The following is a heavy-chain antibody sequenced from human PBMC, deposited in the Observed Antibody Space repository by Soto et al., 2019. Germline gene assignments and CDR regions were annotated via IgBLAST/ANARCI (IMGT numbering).Heavy chain of an antibody. J-gene: IGHJ6*03. Sequence: GGSLRLSCAASGFTFSDYYMSWIRQAPGKGLEWVSYISSSGSTIYYADSVKGRFTISRDDAKNSLYLQMNSLRAEDTAVYYCARLPSSSLFYYYYYMDVWGKGTTVTVSS. CDR3: ARLPSSSLFYYYYYMDV. V-gene: IGHV3-11*01. CDR2: ISSSGSTI. CDR1: GFTFSDYY. D-gene: IGHD6-6*01.